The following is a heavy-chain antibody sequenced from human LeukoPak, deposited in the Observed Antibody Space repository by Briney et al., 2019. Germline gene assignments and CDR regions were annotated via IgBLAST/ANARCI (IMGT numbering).Heavy chain of an antibody. D-gene: IGHD1-26*01. J-gene: IGHJ6*03. V-gene: IGHV3-21*01. CDR3: ARAGKGYYYYYYMDV. CDR1: GFTFSSYS. Sequence: PGGSLRLSCAASGFTFSSYSMNWVRQAPGKGLEWVSSISSSSSYIYYADSVKGRFTISRDNAKNSLYLKMNSLRAEDTAVYYCARAGKGYYYYYYMDVWGKGTTVTVSS. CDR2: ISSSSSYI.